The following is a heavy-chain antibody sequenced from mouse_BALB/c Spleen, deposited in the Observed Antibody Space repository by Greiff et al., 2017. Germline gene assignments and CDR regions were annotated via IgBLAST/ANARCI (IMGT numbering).Heavy chain of an antibody. V-gene: IGHV2-6-7*01. CDR3: ARFYYGNYDWYFDV. CDR2: IWGDGST. J-gene: IGHJ1*01. Sequence: VKLVESGPGLVAPSQSLSITCTVSGFTFTGYGVNWVRQPPGKGLEWLGMIWGDGSTDYYSALKSRLSISKDNSKSQVFLKMNSLQTDDTARYYCARFYYGNYDWYFDVWGAGTTVTVSS. CDR1: GFTFTGYG. D-gene: IGHD2-1*01.